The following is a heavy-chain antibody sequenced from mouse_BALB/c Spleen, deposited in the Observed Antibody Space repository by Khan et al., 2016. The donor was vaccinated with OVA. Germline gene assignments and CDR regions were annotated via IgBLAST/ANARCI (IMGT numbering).Heavy chain of an antibody. J-gene: IGHJ4*01. CDR1: GFTFSSFG. CDR2: ISSGGSYP. V-gene: IGHV5-6*01. CDR3: ARQFGHSPRDY. Sequence: EVELVESGGALVKPGGSLKLSCAAAGFTFSSFGMSWVRQTPDKRLEWVATISSGGSYPYYPDSVKGRFTISRDNAKNTLYLQMSSLRSEDTAMYYCARQFGHSPRDYWGKGTSVTVSS.